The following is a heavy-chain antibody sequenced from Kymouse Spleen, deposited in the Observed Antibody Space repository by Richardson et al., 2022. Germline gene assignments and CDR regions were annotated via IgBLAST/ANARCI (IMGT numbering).Heavy chain of an antibody. D-gene: IGHD2-2*02. CDR3: ARHVSSTPFDY. V-gene: IGHV4-39*01. CDR2: IYYSGST. Sequence: QLQLQESGPGLVKPSETLSLTCTVSGGSISSSSYYWGWIRQPPGKGLEWIGSIYYSGSTYYNPSLKSRVTISVDTSKNQFSLKLSSVTAADTAVYYCARHVSSTPFDYWGQGTLVTVSS. J-gene: IGHJ4*02. CDR1: GGSISSSSYY.